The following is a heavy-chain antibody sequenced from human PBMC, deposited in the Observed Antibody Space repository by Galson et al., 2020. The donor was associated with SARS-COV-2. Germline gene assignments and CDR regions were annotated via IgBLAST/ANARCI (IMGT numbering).Heavy chain of an antibody. J-gene: IGHJ6*02. Sequence: SVKVSCKASGGTFSSYAISWVRQAPGQGLEWMGGIIPIFGTANYAQKFQGRVTITADESTSTAYMELSSLRSEDTAVYYCARERYGSGSYYYYYYGMDVWGQGTTVTVSS. CDR1: GGTFSSYA. D-gene: IGHD3-10*01. CDR3: ARERYGSGSYYYYYYGMDV. V-gene: IGHV1-69*13. CDR2: IIPIFGTA.